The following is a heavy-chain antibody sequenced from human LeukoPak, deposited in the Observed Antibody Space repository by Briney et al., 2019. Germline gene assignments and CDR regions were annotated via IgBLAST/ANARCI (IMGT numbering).Heavy chain of an antibody. CDR2: IIPIFGTA. J-gene: IGHJ4*02. CDR1: GRTFSSYA. D-gene: IGHD5-18*01. CDR3: ARVDTAMGVY. V-gene: IGHV1-69*05. Sequence: SVKVSCKASGRTFSSYAISWVRQAPGQGLEWMGRIIPIFGTANYAQKFQGRVTITTDESTSTAYMELSSLRSEDTAVYYCARVDTAMGVYWGQGTLVTVSS.